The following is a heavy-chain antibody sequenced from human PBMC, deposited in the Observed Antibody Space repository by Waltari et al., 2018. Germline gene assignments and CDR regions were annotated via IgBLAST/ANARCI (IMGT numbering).Heavy chain of an antibody. CDR2: IYYSGST. Sequence: QVQLQESGPGLVKPSATLSLTCTVSGGSISSYYWSWIRQPPGKGLEWIGYIYYSGSTNYNPSLKSRVTISVDTSKNQFSLKLSSVTAADTAVYYCARGVTMVRGVIIFDYWGQGTLVTVSS. CDR3: ARGVTMVRGVIIFDY. D-gene: IGHD3-10*01. CDR1: GGSISSYY. J-gene: IGHJ4*02. V-gene: IGHV4-59*01.